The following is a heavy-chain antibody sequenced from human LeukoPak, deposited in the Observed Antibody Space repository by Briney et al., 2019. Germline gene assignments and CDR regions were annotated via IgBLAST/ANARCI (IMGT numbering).Heavy chain of an antibody. D-gene: IGHD3-22*01. Sequence: PSETLSLTCTVSGGSISSYYWSWIRQPPGKGLEWIGYIYYSGSTNYNPSLKSRVTISVDTSKNQFSLKLSSVTAADTAVYYCASFMGSSGYFLWGQGTLVTVSS. CDR2: IYYSGST. CDR1: GGSISSYY. V-gene: IGHV4-59*08. J-gene: IGHJ4*02. CDR3: ASFMGSSGYFL.